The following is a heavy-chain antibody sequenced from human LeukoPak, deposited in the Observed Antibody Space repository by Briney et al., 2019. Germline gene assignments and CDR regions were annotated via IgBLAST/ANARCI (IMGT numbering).Heavy chain of an antibody. J-gene: IGHJ5*02. Sequence: GGPLRLSCAASGFTFSDYYMNWIRQAPGKGLEWVSYISSNGNTTYYADSVKGRFTISRDNAKNSLYLRMNSLRAEDTAVYYCARGHLYSSGWYDHWGQGTLVTVSS. D-gene: IGHD6-19*01. V-gene: IGHV3-11*04. CDR3: ARGHLYSSGWYDH. CDR2: ISSNGNTT. CDR1: GFTFSDYY.